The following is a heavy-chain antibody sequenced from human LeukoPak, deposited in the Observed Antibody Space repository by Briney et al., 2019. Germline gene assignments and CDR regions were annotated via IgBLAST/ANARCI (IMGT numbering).Heavy chain of an antibody. CDR1: GGTFSSYA. Sequence: ASVKVSCKASGGTFSSYAISWVRQAPGQGLEWMGGIIPIFGTANYAQKFQGRVTITTDESTSTAYMELSSLRSEDTAVYYCARGHERVKAAGTTWDYYYYMDVWGKGTTVTVSS. CDR2: IIPIFGTA. V-gene: IGHV1-69*05. J-gene: IGHJ6*03. D-gene: IGHD6-13*01. CDR3: ARGHERVKAAGTTWDYYYYMDV.